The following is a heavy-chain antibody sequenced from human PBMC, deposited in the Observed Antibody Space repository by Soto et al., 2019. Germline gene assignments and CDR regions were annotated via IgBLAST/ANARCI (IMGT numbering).Heavy chain of an antibody. CDR1: GGTFSSYA. V-gene: IGHV1-69*12. CDR2: IIPIFGTA. J-gene: IGHJ3*02. Sequence: QVQLVQSGAEVKKPGSSVKVSCKASGGTFSSYAISWVRQAPGQGLEWMGGIIPIFGTANYAQKFQGRVTISAEESTSTAYMERGCLGSEDTGVYYCATNGGGAFDIWGQGTMVTVSS. CDR3: ATNGGGAFDI. D-gene: IGHD3-16*01.